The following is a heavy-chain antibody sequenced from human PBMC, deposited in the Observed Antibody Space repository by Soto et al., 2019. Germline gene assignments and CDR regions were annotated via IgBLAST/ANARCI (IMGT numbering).Heavy chain of an antibody. CDR1: GFAFSSYW. V-gene: IGHV3-74*01. Sequence: GGSLRLSCAASGFAFSSYWLHWVRQAPGKGLLWVSRTNSDGSITTYADSVKGRFTISRDNAKNTLYLQMNSLRAEVTAVYYCASWDSSSSSKAVDYWGQGTLVTVSS. J-gene: IGHJ4*02. CDR3: ASWDSSSSSKAVDY. D-gene: IGHD2-2*01. CDR2: TNSDGSIT.